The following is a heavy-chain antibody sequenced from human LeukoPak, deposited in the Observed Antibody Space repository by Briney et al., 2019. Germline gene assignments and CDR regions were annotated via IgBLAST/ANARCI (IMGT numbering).Heavy chain of an antibody. J-gene: IGHJ4*02. CDR1: SGSINSHY. D-gene: IGHD5-12*01. CDR3: ARIGGYSGYDGFEY. V-gene: IGHV4-4*07. Sequence: SETLSLTCTVPSGSINSHYWSWIRQPAGKGLEWIGRIYNSVNTNYNPSLKSRVTISQDKSKNQLSLKLSSVTAADTAVYYCARIGGYSGYDGFEYWGQGTLVTVSS. CDR2: IYNSVNT.